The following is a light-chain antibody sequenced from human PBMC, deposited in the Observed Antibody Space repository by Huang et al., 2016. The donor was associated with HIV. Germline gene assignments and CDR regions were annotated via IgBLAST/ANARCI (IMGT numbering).Light chain of an antibody. Sequence: IQLTQSPSSLSASVGDRVTITCRANHAIRSSLAWYQQRAGKAPKLLFNSTSTLRSGVPSRFSGSGSGTDFTLTISGLQPEDFASYSCQHLMSFGGGTKVEIK. CDR1: HAIRSS. V-gene: IGKV1-9*01. J-gene: IGKJ4*01. CDR3: QHLMS. CDR2: STS.